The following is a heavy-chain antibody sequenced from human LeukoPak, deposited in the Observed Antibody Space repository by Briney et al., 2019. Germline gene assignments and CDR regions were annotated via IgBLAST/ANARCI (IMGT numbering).Heavy chain of an antibody. CDR3: AREVDLRGLRANWFDP. J-gene: IGHJ5*02. CDR2: INHSGST. Sequence: SETLSLTCTVSGGSISSSSYYWGWIRQPPGKGLEWIGEINHSGSTNYNPSLKSRVTISVDTSKNQFSLKLSSVTAADTAVYYCAREVDLRGLRANWFDPWGQGTLVTVSS. V-gene: IGHV4-39*07. D-gene: IGHD5-12*01. CDR1: GGSISSSSYY.